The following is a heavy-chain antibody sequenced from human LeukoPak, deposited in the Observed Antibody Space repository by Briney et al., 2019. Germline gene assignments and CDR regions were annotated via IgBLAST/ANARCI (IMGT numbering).Heavy chain of an antibody. CDR3: ARTYYYDSSGYYGLEYYFDY. CDR2: IYYSGST. Sequence: PSETLSLTCAVYGGSFSGYYWSWIRQPPGKGLEWIGYIYYSGSTNYNPSLKSRVTISVDTSKNQFSLKLSSVTAADTAVYYCARTYYYDSSGYYGLEYYFDYWGQGTLVTVSS. V-gene: IGHV4-59*01. CDR1: GGSFSGYY. J-gene: IGHJ4*02. D-gene: IGHD3-22*01.